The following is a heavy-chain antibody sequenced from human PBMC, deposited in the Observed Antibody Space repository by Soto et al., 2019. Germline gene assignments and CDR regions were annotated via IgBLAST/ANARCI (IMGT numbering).Heavy chain of an antibody. J-gene: IGHJ4*02. CDR3: ARMMGATLVDF. D-gene: IGHD1-26*01. CDR1: GASISSTTSHNW. Sequence: QVHLQESGPGLVRPSGTLSLTCAVSGASISSTTSHNWWSWVRQPPGKALEWIGEIYHSGSSNYNPSLKSRVTMSVDKSTNQFSLELTSVTAADTAIYYCARMMGATLVDFWGQGTLVIVSS. CDR2: IYHSGSS. V-gene: IGHV4-4*02.